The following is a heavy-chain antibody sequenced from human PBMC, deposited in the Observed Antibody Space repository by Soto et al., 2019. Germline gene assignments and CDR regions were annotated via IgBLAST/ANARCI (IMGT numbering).Heavy chain of an antibody. Sequence: EVQLLESGGGLVQPGGSLRLSCAASGFTFINYAMNWVRQAPGKGLQWVATISGGGDATFYAGSVKGRFTFSRANSRNTESLEMNSLGADDTAVYDCARKVLGSTTRPDYWYFDLWGRGIMVTVSS. CDR1: GFTFINYA. J-gene: IGHJ2*01. CDR3: ARKVLGSTTRPDYWYFDL. CDR2: ISGGGDAT. V-gene: IGHV3-23*01. D-gene: IGHD3-10*01.